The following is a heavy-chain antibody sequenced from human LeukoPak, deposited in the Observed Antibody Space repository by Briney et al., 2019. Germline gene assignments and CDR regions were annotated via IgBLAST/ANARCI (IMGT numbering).Heavy chain of an antibody. CDR1: GGSISSSNW. D-gene: IGHD1-26*01. CDR3: ARVGGWELLRYAFDI. CDR2: IYHSGST. J-gene: IGHJ3*02. Sequence: SGTLSLTCAVSGGSISSSNWWSWVRQPPGKGLEWIGEIYHSGSTNYNPSLKSRVTISVDKSKNQFSLKLSSVTAADTAVYYCARVGGWELLRYAFDIWGQGTMVTVSS. V-gene: IGHV4-4*02.